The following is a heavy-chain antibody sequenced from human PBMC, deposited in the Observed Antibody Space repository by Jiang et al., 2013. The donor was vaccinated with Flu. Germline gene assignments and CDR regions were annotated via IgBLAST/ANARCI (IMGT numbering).Heavy chain of an antibody. CDR3: ARQASEYGKKYYFDY. CDR1: GGSISSYY. CDR2: IYYSGST. Sequence: ETLSLTCTVSGGSISSYYWSWIRQPPGRGLEWIGYIYYSGSTNYNPSLKSRVTISVDTSKNQFSLKLSSVTAADTAVYYCARQASEYGKKYYFDYWGQGTLVTVSS. V-gene: IGHV4-59*08. D-gene: IGHD2/OR15-2a*01. J-gene: IGHJ4*02.